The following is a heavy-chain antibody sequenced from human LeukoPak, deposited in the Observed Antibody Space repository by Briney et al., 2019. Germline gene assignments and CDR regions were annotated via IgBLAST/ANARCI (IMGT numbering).Heavy chain of an antibody. J-gene: IGHJ4*02. D-gene: IGHD6-13*01. CDR1: GFTFSSYA. Sequence: GGSLRLSCAASGFTFSSYAMSWVRQAPGKGLEWVSAISGSGGSTYYADSVKGRFTISRDNSKNTLYLQMNSLRAEDTAVYYCARDSSSWYFGYFDYWGQGTLVTVSS. V-gene: IGHV3-23*01. CDR2: ISGSGGST. CDR3: ARDSSSWYFGYFDY.